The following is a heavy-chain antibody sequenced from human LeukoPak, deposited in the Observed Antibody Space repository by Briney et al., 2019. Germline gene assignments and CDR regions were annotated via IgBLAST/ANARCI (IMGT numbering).Heavy chain of an antibody. CDR2: ITGSDGSS. CDR1: GFTFTNYA. V-gene: IGHV3-23*01. CDR3: AKWGDYDILTGYYVPDY. Sequence: GTSLRLSCVASGFTFTNYAMSWVRQAPGKGLEWVSAITGSDGSSYYADSVKGRFTISRDNSKNTLYLQVNSLRAEDTAVYYCAKWGDYDILTGYYVPDYWGQGTLVTVST. D-gene: IGHD3-9*01. J-gene: IGHJ4*02.